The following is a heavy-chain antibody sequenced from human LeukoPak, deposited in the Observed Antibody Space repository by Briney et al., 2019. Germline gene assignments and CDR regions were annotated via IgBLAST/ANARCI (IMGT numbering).Heavy chain of an antibody. CDR1: GFTFSSYA. CDR3: AKGGESSSWLFDY. Sequence: GGSLRLSCASSGFTFSSYAMSWVRQAPGKGLQWVSARSGSGLSTYYADSVKDRFTISRDNSKNTLYLQMNSLRAEDTAVYYCAKGGESSSWLFDYWGQGTLVPVSS. V-gene: IGHV3-23*01. D-gene: IGHD6-13*01. CDR2: RSGSGLST. J-gene: IGHJ4*02.